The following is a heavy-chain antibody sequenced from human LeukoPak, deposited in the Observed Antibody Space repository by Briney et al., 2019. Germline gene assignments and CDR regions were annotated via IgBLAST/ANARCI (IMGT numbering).Heavy chain of an antibody. Sequence: SETLSLTCTVSGGSISSGGYYWSWIRQHPGKGLEWIGYIYYSGSTYYNPSLKSRVTISVDTSKNQFSLKLRSVTAADTAVYYCARVRFLNNWFDPWGQGTLVTVSS. CDR3: ARVRFLNNWFDP. J-gene: IGHJ5*02. CDR2: IYYSGST. D-gene: IGHD3-3*01. CDR1: GGSISSGGYY. V-gene: IGHV4-31*03.